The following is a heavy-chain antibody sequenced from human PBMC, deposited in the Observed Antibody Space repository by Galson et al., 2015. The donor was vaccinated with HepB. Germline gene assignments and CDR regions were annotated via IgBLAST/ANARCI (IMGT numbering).Heavy chain of an antibody. J-gene: IGHJ5*02. Sequence: SLRLSCAASGFTFSSYGMHWVRQAPGKGLEWVAVISYDGSNKYYADSVRGRFTISRDNSKNTLYLQMNSLRAEDTAVYYCAKESYYYDISGYYPRWFDPWGQGTLVTVSS. CDR2: ISYDGSNK. D-gene: IGHD3-22*01. V-gene: IGHV3-30*18. CDR3: AKESYYYDISGYYPRWFDP. CDR1: GFTFSSYG.